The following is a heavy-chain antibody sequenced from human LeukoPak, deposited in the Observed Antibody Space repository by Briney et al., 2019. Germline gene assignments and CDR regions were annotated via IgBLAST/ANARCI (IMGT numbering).Heavy chain of an antibody. Sequence: GGSLRLSCAASGFTFSTYGIHWARQAPGKGLEWVAFIRYDGSKTHYADSVKGRFTISRDNSKNTLYLQMNSLRAEDTAVYYCAFAPVAGLTFDYWGQGTLVTVSS. D-gene: IGHD6-19*01. CDR3: AFAPVAGLTFDY. CDR2: IRYDGSKT. J-gene: IGHJ4*02. CDR1: GFTFSTYG. V-gene: IGHV3-30*02.